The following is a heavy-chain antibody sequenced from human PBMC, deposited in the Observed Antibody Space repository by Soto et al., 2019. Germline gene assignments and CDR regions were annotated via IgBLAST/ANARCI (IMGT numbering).Heavy chain of an antibody. Sequence: ASVKVSCKASGYTFTGYYMHWVRQAPGQGLEWMGWINPNSGGTNYAQKFQGWVTMTRDTSISTAYMELSRLRSDDTAVYYCARDNGSGRSGYYEPAYYYYGMDVWGPGTTLNVSS. J-gene: IGHJ6*02. D-gene: IGHD3-3*01. V-gene: IGHV1-2*04. CDR1: GYTFTGYY. CDR2: INPNSGGT. CDR3: ARDNGSGRSGYYEPAYYYYGMDV.